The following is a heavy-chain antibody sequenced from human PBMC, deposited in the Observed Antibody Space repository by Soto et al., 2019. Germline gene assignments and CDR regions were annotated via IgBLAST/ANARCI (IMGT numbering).Heavy chain of an antibody. Sequence: QVQLVQSGAEVKKPGSSVKVSCKASGATFSSYTISWVRQAPGQGLEWMGRIIPILGIANYAQKLQGRVTITADKSTSTAYMELSSLRSEDTAVYYCAREPSYIVATPGGLDYWGQGTLVTVSS. J-gene: IGHJ4*02. V-gene: IGHV1-69*08. CDR2: IIPILGIA. CDR3: AREPSYIVATPGGLDY. D-gene: IGHD5-12*01. CDR1: GATFSSYT.